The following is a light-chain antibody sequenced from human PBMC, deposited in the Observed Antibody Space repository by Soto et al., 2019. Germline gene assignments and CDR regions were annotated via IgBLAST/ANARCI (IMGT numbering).Light chain of an antibody. J-gene: IGLJ2*01. V-gene: IGLV1-47*02. CDR2: TDN. Sequence: QPVLTQPPSASGTPGQRVTISCSGSNSNIGRNYVYWYQQVPGTAPTLLIYTDNQRPSGVPDRFSASKSGTSASLAISGLRSEDEADYYCAAWDDSLSALFGGGTKLTVL. CDR1: NSNIGRNY. CDR3: AAWDDSLSAL.